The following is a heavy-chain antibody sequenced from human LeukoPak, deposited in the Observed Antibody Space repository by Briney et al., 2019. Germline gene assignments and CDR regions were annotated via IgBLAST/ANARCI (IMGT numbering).Heavy chain of an antibody. J-gene: IGHJ3*02. CDR3: ARGVYYYDSSGPGHFNAFDI. V-gene: IGHV1-8*01. CDR2: MNPNSGNT. CDR1: GYTFTSYD. Sequence: GASVKVSCKASGYTFTSYDINWVRQATGQGLEWMGWMNPNSGNTGYAQKFQGRVTMTRNTSISTAYMELSSLRSEDTAVYYCARGVYYYDSSGPGHFNAFDIWGQGTMVTVSS. D-gene: IGHD3-22*01.